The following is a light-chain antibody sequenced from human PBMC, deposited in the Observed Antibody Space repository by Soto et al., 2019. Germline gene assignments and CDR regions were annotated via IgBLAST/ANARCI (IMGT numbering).Light chain of an antibody. Sequence: AIQMTQSPSSLSASVGDRVTITCRASQGIGNDLAWYQQRPGKAPKLLIYAASSLQSGVPSRFSGSGSGTDFTLPISSLQPGDFATYYCLQDYNFPLSFGGGTKVEIK. CDR1: QGIGND. V-gene: IGKV1-6*01. CDR3: LQDYNFPLS. CDR2: AAS. J-gene: IGKJ4*01.